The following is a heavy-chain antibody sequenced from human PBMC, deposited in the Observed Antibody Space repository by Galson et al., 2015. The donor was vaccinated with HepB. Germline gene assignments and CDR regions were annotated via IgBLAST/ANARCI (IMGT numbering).Heavy chain of an antibody. D-gene: IGHD1-26*01. V-gene: IGHV3-23*01. Sequence: SLRLSCAASGFTFSTYGLNWVRQAPGKGLEWVSSINGRGLNPNYADSVKGRFTISRDNSRNTVYLQMSSLRADDTAVYFCAKDHAGGSGANYYYYMDVWGNGTAVAVSS. CDR2: INGRGLNP. CDR1: GFTFSTYG. J-gene: IGHJ6*03. CDR3: AKDHAGGSGANYYYYMDV.